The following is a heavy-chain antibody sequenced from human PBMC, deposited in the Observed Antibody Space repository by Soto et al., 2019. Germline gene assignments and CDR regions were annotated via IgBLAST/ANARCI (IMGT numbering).Heavy chain of an antibody. CDR1: GGSISSSSYY. Sequence: QLQLQESGPGLVKPSETLSLTCTVSGGSISSSSYYWGWIRQPPGKGLEWIGSIYYSGSSYYNPSLKSRVTISVDTSKNQFSLTLSSVTAADTAVYYCAAGTLGLGFYWGQGTLVTVSS. CDR2: IYYSGSS. V-gene: IGHV4-39*01. J-gene: IGHJ4*02. CDR3: AAGTLGLGFY. D-gene: IGHD7-27*01.